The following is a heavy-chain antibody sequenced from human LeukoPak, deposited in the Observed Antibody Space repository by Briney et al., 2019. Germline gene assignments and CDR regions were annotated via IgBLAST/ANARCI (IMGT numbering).Heavy chain of an antibody. J-gene: IGHJ4*02. D-gene: IGHD6-13*01. CDR3: ARIAAAENYFDY. V-gene: IGHV1-18*01. Sequence: ASVKVSCKASGYSFTTYTITWVRQAPGEGLEWMGWISAYNGNTNYAQKLQGRVTMTTDTSTSTAYMELRSLRSDDTAVNYCARIAAAENYFDYWGQGTRVTVSS. CDR2: ISAYNGNT. CDR1: GYSFTTYT.